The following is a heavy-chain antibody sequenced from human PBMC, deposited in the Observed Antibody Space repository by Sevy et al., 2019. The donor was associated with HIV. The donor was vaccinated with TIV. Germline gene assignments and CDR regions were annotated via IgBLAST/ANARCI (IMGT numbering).Heavy chain of an antibody. J-gene: IGHJ4*02. CDR1: GFTFTTFW. CDR3: ARYSSLRHYDFWSGSEIDY. V-gene: IGHV3-7*01. CDR2: IKQGGSGK. Sequence: GGSLRLSCAASGFTFTTFWMSWVRQAPGKGLEWVASIKQGGSGKYYVDSVKGRFTISRDNAKNSLYLHMSSLRAEDTAVYYCARYSSLRHYDFWSGSEIDYWGQGTLVTVSS. D-gene: IGHD3-3*01.